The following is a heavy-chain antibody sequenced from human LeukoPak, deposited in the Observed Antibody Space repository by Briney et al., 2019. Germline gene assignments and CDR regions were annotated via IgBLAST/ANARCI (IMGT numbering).Heavy chain of an antibody. D-gene: IGHD3-10*01. Sequence: GASVKVSCKASGYTFTGYYMHWVRQAPGQGLEWMGWINPNSGGTNYAQKFQGRVTMTRDTSISTAYMELSRLRSDDTAVYYCARDTLWFGESYYYGMDVWGQGTTVTVSS. V-gene: IGHV1-2*02. CDR1: GYTFTGYY. CDR2: INPNSGGT. CDR3: ARDTLWFGESYYYGMDV. J-gene: IGHJ6*02.